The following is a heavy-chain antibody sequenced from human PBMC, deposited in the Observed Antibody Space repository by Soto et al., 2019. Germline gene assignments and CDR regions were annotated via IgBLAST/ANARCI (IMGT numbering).Heavy chain of an antibody. Sequence: GGSLRLSCVVSGFTFSDYSMVWVRQAPGKGLEWVSYIFVSSSPIYYADSVKGRFTISRDNSKNTLYLQMNSLRAEDTAVYYCAKARAQYYDFWSGYPVDYWGQGTLVTVSS. J-gene: IGHJ4*02. CDR1: GFTFSDYS. V-gene: IGHV3-48*01. CDR2: IFVSSSPI. D-gene: IGHD3-3*01. CDR3: AKARAQYYDFWSGYPVDY.